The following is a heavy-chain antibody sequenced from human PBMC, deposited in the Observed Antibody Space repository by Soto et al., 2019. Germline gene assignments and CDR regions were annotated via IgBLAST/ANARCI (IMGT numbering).Heavy chain of an antibody. D-gene: IGHD2-2*01. CDR1: GFTFTYYA. Sequence: WGSLRLSCTASGFTFTYYAFSWVRQAPGKGLEWVSAISANGQGIYYADSVRGRFTISRDNSKNTVFLHMDSLRAEDTAVYYCAKDRDYPRDQFHYWGQGTLVTVSS. CDR2: ISANGQGI. J-gene: IGHJ4*02. CDR3: AKDRDYPRDQFHY. V-gene: IGHV3-23*01.